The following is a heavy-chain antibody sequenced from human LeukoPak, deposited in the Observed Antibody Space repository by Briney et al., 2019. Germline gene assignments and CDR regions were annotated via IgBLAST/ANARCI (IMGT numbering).Heavy chain of an antibody. D-gene: IGHD6-13*01. V-gene: IGHV3-21*01. CDR1: GFTFSSYS. CDR3: ARERIAAAATDY. Sequence: GGSPRLSCAASGFTFSSYSMNWVRQAPGKGLEWVSSISSSSSYIYYADSVKGRFTISRDNAKNSLYLQMNSLRAEDTAVYYCARERIAAAATDYWGQGTLVTVSS. J-gene: IGHJ4*02. CDR2: ISSSSSYI.